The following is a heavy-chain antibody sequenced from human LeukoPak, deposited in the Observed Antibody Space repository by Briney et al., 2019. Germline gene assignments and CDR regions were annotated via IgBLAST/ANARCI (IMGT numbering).Heavy chain of an antibody. Sequence: GGSLRLSCAASGFTFSSYSINWVRQAPGKGLEWVSSISSSISYIHYADSVKGRFTISRDNAKNSLYLQMSSLRAEDTAVYYCARDAHYDFWSGYYSTWPLGYWGQGTLVTVSS. J-gene: IGHJ4*02. CDR3: ARDAHYDFWSGYYSTWPLGY. V-gene: IGHV3-21*01. D-gene: IGHD3-3*01. CDR1: GFTFSSYS. CDR2: ISSSISYI.